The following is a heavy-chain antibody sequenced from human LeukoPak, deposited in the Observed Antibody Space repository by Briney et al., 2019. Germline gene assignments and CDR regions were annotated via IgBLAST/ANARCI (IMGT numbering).Heavy chain of an antibody. CDR2: IYYSGST. CDR3: ARVITPDAFDI. D-gene: IGHD2-15*01. Sequence: PSETLSLTCTVYGGSISIYYWSWIRQPQGKGLEWIGYIYYSGSTNYNPSLRSRVTISVDTSKNQFSLKLSSVTAADTAVYYCARVITPDAFDIWGQGTMVTVSP. J-gene: IGHJ3*02. V-gene: IGHV4-59*01. CDR1: GGSISIYY.